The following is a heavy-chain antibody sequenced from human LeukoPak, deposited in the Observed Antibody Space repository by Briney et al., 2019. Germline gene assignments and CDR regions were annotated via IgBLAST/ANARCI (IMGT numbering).Heavy chain of an antibody. CDR1: NGPTNTYQ. CDR2: ILYSGSA. CDR3: ARLPHYGDYAYYYYYMDV. D-gene: IGHD4-17*01. Sequence: PSETLSLTCTVSNGPTNTYQWTWIRNPPGGGLKWMGNILYSGSANYNPSLKSRVIISLDTSKNQFSLKLSPVTAADTAVYYCARLPHYGDYAYYYYYMDVWGKGTTVTISS. V-gene: IGHV4-59*01. J-gene: IGHJ6*03.